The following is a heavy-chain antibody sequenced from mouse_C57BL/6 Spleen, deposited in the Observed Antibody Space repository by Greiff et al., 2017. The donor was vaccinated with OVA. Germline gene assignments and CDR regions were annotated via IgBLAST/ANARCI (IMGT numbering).Heavy chain of an antibody. CDR3: ARWELYAMDY. D-gene: IGHD4-1*01. J-gene: IGHJ4*01. CDR2: INPSSGYT. Sequence: VQLQQSGAELARPGASVKMSCKASGYTFTSYTMHWVKQRPGQGLEWIGYINPSSGYTKYNQKFKGKSTLTVDKSSSTAYMQLSSLTSEDSAVYYCARWELYAMDYWGQGTSVTVSS. CDR1: GYTFTSYT. V-gene: IGHV1-4*01.